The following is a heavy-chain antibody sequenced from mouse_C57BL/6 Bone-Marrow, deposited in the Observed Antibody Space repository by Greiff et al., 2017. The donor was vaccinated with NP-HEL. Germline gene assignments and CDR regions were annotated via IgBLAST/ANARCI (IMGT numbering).Heavy chain of an antibody. V-gene: IGHV1-61*01. CDR3: ARGEFHWVRTFAY. CDR1: GYTFTSYW. CDR2: IYPSDSET. D-gene: IGHD2-14*01. Sequence: QVHVKQSGAELVRPGSSVKLSCKASGYTFTSYWMDWVKQRPGQGLEWIGNIYPSDSETHYNQKFKDKATLTVDKSSSTAYMQLSSLTSEDSAVYYCARGEFHWVRTFAYWGQGTLVTVSA. J-gene: IGHJ3*01.